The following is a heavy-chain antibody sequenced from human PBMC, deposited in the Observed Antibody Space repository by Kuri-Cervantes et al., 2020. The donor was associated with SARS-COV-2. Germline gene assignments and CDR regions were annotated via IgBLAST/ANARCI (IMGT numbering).Heavy chain of an antibody. V-gene: IGHV6-1*01. D-gene: IGHD2-2*02. CDR2: TYYRSKWYN. CDR1: GDSVSSNSAA. CDR3: ARDQRADCSSTSCYIGGYYYYMDV. Sequence: SQTLSLTCAISGDSVSSNSAAWNWIRQSPPRGLEWLGRTYYRSKWYNDYAVSVKSRITINPDTSKNQFSLQLNSVTPEDTAVYYCARDQRADCSSTSCYIGGYYYYMDVWGKGTTVTVSS. J-gene: IGHJ6*03.